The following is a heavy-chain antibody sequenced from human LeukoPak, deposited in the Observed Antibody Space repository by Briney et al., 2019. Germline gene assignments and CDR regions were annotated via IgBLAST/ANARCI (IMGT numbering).Heavy chain of an antibody. J-gene: IGHJ3*02. Sequence: SVKVSCKASGGTFSSYAISWVRQAPGQGLEWMGRIIPILGIANYAQKFQGRVTITADKSTSTAYMELSSLRSEDTAVYYCARVPYCSGGSCYRGNAFDIWGQGTMVTVSS. V-gene: IGHV1-69*04. CDR1: GGTFSSYA. CDR2: IIPILGIA. CDR3: ARVPYCSGGSCYRGNAFDI. D-gene: IGHD2-15*01.